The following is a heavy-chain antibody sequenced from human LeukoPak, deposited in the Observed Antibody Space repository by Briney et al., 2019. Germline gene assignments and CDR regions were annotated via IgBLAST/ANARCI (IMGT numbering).Heavy chain of an antibody. D-gene: IGHD2-15*01. V-gene: IGHV1-46*01. Sequence: ASVKVSCKASGYTFTSYYMHWVRQAPGQGLEWMGIINPSGGSTSYARKFQGRVTMTRDTSTSTVYMELSSLRSEDTAVYYCARVTKVRDCSGGSCYPSYWGQGTLVTVSS. CDR3: ARVTKVRDCSGGSCYPSY. CDR2: INPSGGST. J-gene: IGHJ4*02. CDR1: GYTFTSYY.